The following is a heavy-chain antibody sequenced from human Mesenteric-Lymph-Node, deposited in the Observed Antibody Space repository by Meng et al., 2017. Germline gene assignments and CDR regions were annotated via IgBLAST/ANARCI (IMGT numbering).Heavy chain of an antibody. CDR3: ARVGWRQWSFDL. V-gene: IGHV4-39*07. D-gene: IGHD5-18*01. Sequence: EAGPGLVKPSGTLSLSCTISGVSISRNTHYWGWIRQSPGKGMEWIGSLFYSGSTYYNPSLKSRVTISVDTSNNQFSLKLSSVTAADTAVYYCARVGWRQWSFDLWGRGTLVTVSS. CDR1: GVSISRNTHY. J-gene: IGHJ2*01. CDR2: LFYSGST.